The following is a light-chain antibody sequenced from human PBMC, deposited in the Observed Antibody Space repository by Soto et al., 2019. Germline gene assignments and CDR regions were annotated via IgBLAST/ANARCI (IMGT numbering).Light chain of an antibody. V-gene: IGKV1-39*01. Sequence: DIQMTQSPSSLSASVGDRVTITCRASQSISSYLNWYQQKPGKAPNLLIYAASTLQSGVPSRVSCSGSGTDFTLTIRSLQPEEFATYYCQQSYTTPLTFGGGTKVEIK. CDR3: QQSYTTPLT. CDR2: AAS. J-gene: IGKJ4*01. CDR1: QSISSY.